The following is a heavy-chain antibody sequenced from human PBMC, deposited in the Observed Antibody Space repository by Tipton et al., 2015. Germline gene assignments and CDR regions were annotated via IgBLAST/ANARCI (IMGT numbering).Heavy chain of an antibody. CDR2: IDHSGST. CDR3: AKYGSGNSYINWFDP. D-gene: IGHD3-10*01. V-gene: IGHV4-31*03. J-gene: IGHJ5*02. CDR1: GGSVTNGAYY. Sequence: TLSLTCTVSGGSVTNGAYYWTWMRQHPGKGLEWIGYIDHSGSTYYNSSLKSRASISRDTSKNQVSLNLRSMTVADTAVYYCAKYGSGNSYINWFDPWGQGTLVTVSS.